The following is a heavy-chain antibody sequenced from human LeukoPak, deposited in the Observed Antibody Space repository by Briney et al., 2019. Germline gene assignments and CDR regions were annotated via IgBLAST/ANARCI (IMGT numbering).Heavy chain of an antibody. J-gene: IGHJ4*02. V-gene: IGHV4-39*02. Sequence: SETLSLTCTVSGGSISSSNYYWGWIRQPPGKGLEWIASVHYSETTYYNPSLKSRVTISVDTSKNHFSLKLSSVTAADTAVYYCARGPTYQPIDFWGQGTLVTVSS. D-gene: IGHD2-2*01. CDR1: GGSISSSNYY. CDR2: VHYSETT. CDR3: ARGPTYQPIDF.